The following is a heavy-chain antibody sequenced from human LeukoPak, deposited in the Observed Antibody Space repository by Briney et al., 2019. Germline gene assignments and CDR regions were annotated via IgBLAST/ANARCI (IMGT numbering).Heavy chain of an antibody. CDR1: GYTFTGYY. D-gene: IGHD3-3*01. J-gene: IGHJ3*02. V-gene: IGHV1-46*01. CDR2: INPSGGST. CDR3: ARGFLEWLSPLDAFDI. Sequence: GASVKVSCKASGYTFTGYYMHWVRQAPGQGLEWMGIINPSGGSTSYAQKFQGRVTMTRDTSTSTVYMELSSLRSEDTAVYYCARGFLEWLSPLDAFDIWGQGTMVTVSS.